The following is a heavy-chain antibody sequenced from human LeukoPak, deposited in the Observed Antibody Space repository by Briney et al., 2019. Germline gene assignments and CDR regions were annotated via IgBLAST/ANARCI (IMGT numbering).Heavy chain of an antibody. CDR3: ARTLTTATWDY. V-gene: IGHV1-2*02. CDR2: INPNSGGT. D-gene: IGHD3-9*01. CDR1: GYTFTDYY. Sequence: ASVKVSCKASGYTFTDYYFNWVRHAPGQGLEWMGWINPNSGGTHYAQNFQDRVTMTRDTSINTAYMELSRLRTDDTAVYYCARTLTTATWDYWGQGTLVTVSS. J-gene: IGHJ4*02.